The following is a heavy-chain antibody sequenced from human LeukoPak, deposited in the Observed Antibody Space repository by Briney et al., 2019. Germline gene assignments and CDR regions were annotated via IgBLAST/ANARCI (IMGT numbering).Heavy chain of an antibody. CDR2: INWNSDDI. V-gene: IGHV3-9*01. CDR3: VRATGYDARRYAFEI. CDR1: GFNFEAYA. J-gene: IGHJ3*02. Sequence: GGSLRLSCAASGFNFEAYAMRWVRHAPGKGPEWVSGINWNSDDIVYADSVKGRFTISRDNAKNSLLLQMNSLRPGDTALYYCVRATGYDARRYAFEIWGQGTMVTVSS. D-gene: IGHD5-12*01.